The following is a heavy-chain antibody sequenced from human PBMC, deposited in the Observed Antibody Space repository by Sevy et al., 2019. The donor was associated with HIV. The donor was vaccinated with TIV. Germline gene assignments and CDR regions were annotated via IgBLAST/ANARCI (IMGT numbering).Heavy chain of an antibody. CDR1: GYTFTSYG. V-gene: IGHV1-18*01. Sequence: ASVKVSCKASGYTFTSYGISWVRQAPGQGLEWMGWISAYNGNTNYAQKLQGRVTMTTDTSTSTAYMELRSQRSDDTAVYYCARDLYGVGYYDSSGYPTSAEYFQHWGQGTLVTVSS. CDR3: ARDLYGVGYYDSSGYPTSAEYFQH. J-gene: IGHJ1*01. D-gene: IGHD3-22*01. CDR2: ISAYNGNT.